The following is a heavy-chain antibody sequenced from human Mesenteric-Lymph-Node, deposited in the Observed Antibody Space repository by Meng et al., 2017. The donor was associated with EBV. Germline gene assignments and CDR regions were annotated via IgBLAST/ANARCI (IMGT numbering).Heavy chain of an antibody. CDR3: ARGWGDGYSEY. J-gene: IGHJ4*02. CDR1: GFTVSSNY. D-gene: IGHD5-24*01. CDR2: IYSGGNT. V-gene: IGHV3-53*01. Sequence: EVQLVESGGGLVKPGGSLRLSCAASGFTVSSNYMSWVRQAPGKGLEWVSGIYSGGNTYYADSVKGRFTISRDNSENTLYLRMNSLRDEDTAIYYCARGWGDGYSEYWGQGTLVTVSS.